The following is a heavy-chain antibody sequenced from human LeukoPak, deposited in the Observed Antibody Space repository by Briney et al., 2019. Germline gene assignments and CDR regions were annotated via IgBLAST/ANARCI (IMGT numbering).Heavy chain of an antibody. CDR2: IYHSGST. J-gene: IGHJ5*02. CDR1: GGSISSYY. V-gene: IGHV4-59*12. Sequence: SETLSLTCTVSGGSISSYYWSWIRQPPGKGLEWIRYIYHSGSTYYNPSLKSRVTISVDRSKNQFSLKLSSVTAADTAVYYCARSRCFRSNWFDPWGQGTLVTVSS. CDR3: ARSRCFRSNWFDP. D-gene: IGHD2-15*01.